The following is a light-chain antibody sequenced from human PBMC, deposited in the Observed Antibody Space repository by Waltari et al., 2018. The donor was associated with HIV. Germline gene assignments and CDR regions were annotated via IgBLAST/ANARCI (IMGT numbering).Light chain of an antibody. Sequence: QSAQTQPHSVSGSPGQSVTTSCTGTSRHTGGSTYAAWYRQFPGNAPSVIIHDVNKRPSGVPDRFSGSKSGNTASLTISGLQTDDEADYYCCSYAGNSDVVFGGGSTLTVL. J-gene: IGLJ2*01. V-gene: IGLV2-11*01. CDR3: CSYAGNSDVV. CDR2: DVN. CDR1: SRHTGGSTY.